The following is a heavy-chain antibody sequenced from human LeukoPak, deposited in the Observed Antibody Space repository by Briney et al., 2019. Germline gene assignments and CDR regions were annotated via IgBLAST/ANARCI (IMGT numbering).Heavy chain of an antibody. CDR1: GGSISSSSYF. V-gene: IGHV4-39*07. D-gene: IGHD6-19*01. CDR3: ARDRHSSGWYPFDY. J-gene: IGHJ4*02. CDR2: MYDSGSS. Sequence: TSETLSLTCTVSGGSISSSSYFWGWIRQPPGKGLEWIGSMYDSGSSFYNPSLKSRVTISVDTSKNQFSLKLSSVTAADTAVYYCARDRHSSGWYPFDYWGQGTLVTVSS.